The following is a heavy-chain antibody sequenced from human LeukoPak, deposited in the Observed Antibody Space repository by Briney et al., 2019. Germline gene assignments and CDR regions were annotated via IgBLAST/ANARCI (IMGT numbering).Heavy chain of an antibody. V-gene: IGHV1-46*01. D-gene: IGHD1-1*01. Sequence: ASVKVSCKASGYTFTGYYMHWVRQAPGQGLEWMGIINPSGGSTSYAQKFQGRVTMTRDTSTSTVYMELSSLRSEDTAVYYCARALPRVPFDYWGQGTLVTVSS. CDR1: GYTFTGYY. CDR2: INPSGGST. J-gene: IGHJ4*02. CDR3: ARALPRVPFDY.